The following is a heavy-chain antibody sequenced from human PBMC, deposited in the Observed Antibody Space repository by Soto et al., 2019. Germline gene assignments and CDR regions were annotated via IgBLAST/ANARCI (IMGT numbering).Heavy chain of an antibody. D-gene: IGHD5-12*01. CDR3: ARDRGGRVVGYNDFDY. CDR1: GYTFTGYY. CDR2: INPNSGGT. V-gene: IGHV1-2*04. Sequence: ASVKVSCKASGYTFTGYYVHWVRQAPGQGLEWMGWINPNSGGTNYAQKFQGWVTMTRDTAISTAYMELSSLKSDDTAVYYCARDRGGRVVGYNDFDYWGQGTLVTVSS. J-gene: IGHJ4*02.